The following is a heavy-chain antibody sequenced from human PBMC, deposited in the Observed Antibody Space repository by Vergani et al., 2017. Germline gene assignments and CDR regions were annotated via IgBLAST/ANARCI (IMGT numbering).Heavy chain of an antibody. D-gene: IGHD5-12*01. Sequence: VQLVESGGGLVKPGGSLRLSCAASGFTFSSYGMHWVRQAPGKGLEWVAVISYDGSNKYYADSVKGRFTISRDNSKNTLYLQMNSLRAEDTAVYYCAKIYSGYSSSRFDYWGQGTLVTVSS. V-gene: IGHV3-30*18. CDR3: AKIYSGYSSSRFDY. CDR2: ISYDGSNK. CDR1: GFTFSSYG. J-gene: IGHJ4*02.